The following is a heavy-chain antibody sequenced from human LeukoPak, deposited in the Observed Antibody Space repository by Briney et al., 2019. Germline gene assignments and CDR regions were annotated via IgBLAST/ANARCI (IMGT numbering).Heavy chain of an antibody. V-gene: IGHV3-7*01. D-gene: IGHD1-1*01. J-gene: IGHJ4*02. CDR2: IKQDGSEK. CDR3: VVTTRSRSFDY. Sequence: PGGSLRLCCAASGFSFSTHWMSWVRQAPGKGLEWVASIKQDGSEKKYGDSVKGRFSVSRDNAENSLFLQMDSLRAEDTAFYYCVVTTRSRSFDYWGQGTLVTVSS. CDR1: GFSFSTHW.